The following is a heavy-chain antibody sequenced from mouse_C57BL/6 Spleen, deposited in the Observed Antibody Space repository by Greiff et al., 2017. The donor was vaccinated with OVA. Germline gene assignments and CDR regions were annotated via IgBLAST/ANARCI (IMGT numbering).Heavy chain of an antibody. CDR1: GFNIKDYY. Sequence: VQLQQSGAELVRPGTSVKLSCTASGFNIKDYYMHWVKQRPEQGLEWIGRIDPEDGDTEYAPKFQGKATMTADTSSNTAYLQLSSLTSEDTAVYYCTTEGYGNYEGAYWGQGTLVTVSA. D-gene: IGHD2-10*02. V-gene: IGHV14-1*01. CDR3: TTEGYGNYEGAY. CDR2: IDPEDGDT. J-gene: IGHJ3*01.